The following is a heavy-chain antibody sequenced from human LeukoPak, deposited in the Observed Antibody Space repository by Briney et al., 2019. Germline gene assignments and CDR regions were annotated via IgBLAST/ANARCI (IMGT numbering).Heavy chain of an antibody. CDR2: ISYDGSNK. CDR1: GFTFSSYG. CDR3: AKDLPVLRFLEWLRRTRDYYYYGMDV. Sequence: GGSLRLSCAASGFTFSSYGMHWVRQAPGKGLEWVAVISYDGSNKYYADSVKGRFTISRDNSKNTLYLQMNSLRAEDTAVYYCAKDLPVLRFLEWLRRTRDYYYYGMDVWGQGTTVTVSS. J-gene: IGHJ6*02. V-gene: IGHV3-30*18. D-gene: IGHD3-3*01.